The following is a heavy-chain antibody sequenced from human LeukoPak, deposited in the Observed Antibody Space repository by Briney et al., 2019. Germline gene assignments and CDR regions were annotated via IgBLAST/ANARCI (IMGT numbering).Heavy chain of an antibody. CDR2: ISYDGSNK. J-gene: IGHJ4*02. V-gene: IGHV3-30-3*01. Sequence: PGGSLRLSCAASGFTFSSYAMHWVRQAPGKGLEWVAVISYDGSNKYYADSVKGRFTISRDNSKNTLYLQMNSLRAEDTAVCYCARDRVSGFLDYWGQGTLVTVSS. CDR3: ARDRVSGFLDY. D-gene: IGHD5-12*01. CDR1: GFTFSSYA.